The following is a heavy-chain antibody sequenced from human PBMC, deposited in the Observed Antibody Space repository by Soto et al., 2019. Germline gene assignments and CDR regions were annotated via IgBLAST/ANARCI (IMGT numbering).Heavy chain of an antibody. J-gene: IGHJ6*02. D-gene: IGHD6-6*01. CDR1: GFTFSGSA. CDR3: TRRRGYSSSSEYYYYYGMDV. CDR2: IRSKANSYAT. Sequence: VQLVESGGGLVQPGGSLKLSCAASGFTFSGSAMHWVRQASGKGLEWVGRIRSKANSYATAYAASVKGRFTISRDDSKNTAYLQMNSLKTEDTAVYYCTRRRGYSSSSEYYYYYGMDVWGQGTTVTVSS. V-gene: IGHV3-73*02.